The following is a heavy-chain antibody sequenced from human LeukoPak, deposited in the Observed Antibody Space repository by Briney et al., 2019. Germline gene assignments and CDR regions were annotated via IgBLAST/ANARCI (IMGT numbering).Heavy chain of an antibody. CDR1: GYTFNTYG. V-gene: IGHV1-18*01. J-gene: IGHJ4*02. CDR2: ISAYSGNT. CDR3: ARESSFIGSYSVDY. D-gene: IGHD1-26*01. Sequence: ASVKVSCKASGYTFNTYGISWVRQAPGQGLEWMGWISAYSGNTNYAQKVQGRVTMTTDTSTSTAYMELRSLRSEDTAVYYCARESSFIGSYSVDYWGQGTLVTVSS.